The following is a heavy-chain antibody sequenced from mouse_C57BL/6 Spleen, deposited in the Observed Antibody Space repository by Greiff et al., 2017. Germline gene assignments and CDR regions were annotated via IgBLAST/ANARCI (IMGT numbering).Heavy chain of an antibody. V-gene: IGHV5-6*01. CDR3: ARQCSNWGSYAMDY. D-gene: IGHD2-5*01. J-gene: IGHJ4*01. CDR1: GFTFSSYG. Sequence: EVKLMESGGDLVKPGGSLKLSCAASGFTFSSYGMSWVRQTPDKRLEWVATISSGGSYTYYPDSVKGRFTISRDNAKNTLYLQMSSLKSEDTAMYYCARQCSNWGSYAMDYWGQGTSVTVSS. CDR2: ISSGGSYT.